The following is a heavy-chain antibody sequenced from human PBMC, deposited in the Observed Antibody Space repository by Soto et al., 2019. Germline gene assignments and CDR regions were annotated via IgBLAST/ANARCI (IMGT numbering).Heavy chain of an antibody. CDR3: AAGWLRFLEWFPKHYDGIDV. J-gene: IGHJ6*02. CDR2: IVVGSGNT. V-gene: IGHV1-58*01. Sequence: GASVKVSCKASGFTFTSSAVQWVRQARGQRLEWIGWIVVGSGNTNYAQKFQERVTITRDMSTSTAYMELSSLRSEDTAVYYCAAGWLRFLEWFPKHYDGIDVWAQRTTVTVSS. D-gene: IGHD3-3*01. CDR1: GFTFTSSA.